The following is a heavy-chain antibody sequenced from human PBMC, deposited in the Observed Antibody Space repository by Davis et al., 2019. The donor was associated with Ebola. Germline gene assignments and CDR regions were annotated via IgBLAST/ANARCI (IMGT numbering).Heavy chain of an antibody. V-gene: IGHV3-74*01. D-gene: IGHD4-23*01. J-gene: IGHJ4*02. CDR3: AKRWQVRYFGY. Sequence: PGGSLRLSCAASGFTFSSYWMHWVRQAPGKGLVYVSRISSDGGITSYADSVKGRFTISRDNAKSTLYLQMNSLRDEDTAVYYCAKRWQVRYFGYWGQGTLVTVSS. CDR2: ISSDGGIT. CDR1: GFTFSSYW.